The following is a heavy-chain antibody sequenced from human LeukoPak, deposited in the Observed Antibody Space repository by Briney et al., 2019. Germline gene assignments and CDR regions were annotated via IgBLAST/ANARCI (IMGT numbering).Heavy chain of an antibody. CDR2: ISYDGSNK. V-gene: IGHV3-30*18. CDR1: GFTFSSYG. Sequence: GGSLRLSCAASGFTFSSYGMHWVRQAPGKGLEWVAVISYDGSNKYYADSVEGRFTISRDNSKNTLYLQMNSLRAKDTAVYYCAKLAPAPIDYWGQGTLVTVSS. CDR3: AKLAPAPIDY. J-gene: IGHJ4*02.